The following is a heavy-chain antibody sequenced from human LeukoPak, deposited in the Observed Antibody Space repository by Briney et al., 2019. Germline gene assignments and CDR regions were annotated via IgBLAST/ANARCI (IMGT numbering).Heavy chain of an antibody. D-gene: IGHD6-13*01. CDR2: ISYDGSNK. V-gene: IGHV3-30-3*01. CDR3: ASLVRPGAAASHDY. J-gene: IGHJ4*02. Sequence: GGSLRLSCAASGFTFSSYAMHWVRQAPGKGLEWVAVISYDGSNKYYADSVKGRFTISRDNSKNTLYLQMNSLRAEDTAVYYCASLVRPGAAASHDYWGQGTLVTVSS. CDR1: GFTFSSYA.